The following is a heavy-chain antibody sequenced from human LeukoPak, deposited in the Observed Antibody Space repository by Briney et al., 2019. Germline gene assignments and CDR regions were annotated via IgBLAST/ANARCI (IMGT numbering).Heavy chain of an antibody. Sequence: SETLSLTCTVSGGSISSGDYYWSWIRQTPGKGLEWIVYIYYSGSAFYNPSLKSRVTISVDTFNNQFSLRLSSVTAADTAVYYCARDLQSGYSYGYYYWGQGTLVTVSS. CDR2: IYYSGSA. V-gene: IGHV4-30-4*08. D-gene: IGHD5-18*01. CDR3: ARDLQSGYSYGYYY. J-gene: IGHJ4*02. CDR1: GGSISSGDYY.